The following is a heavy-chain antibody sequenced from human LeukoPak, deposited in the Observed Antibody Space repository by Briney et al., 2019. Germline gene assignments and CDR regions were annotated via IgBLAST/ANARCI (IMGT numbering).Heavy chain of an antibody. CDR2: INHSGST. D-gene: IGHD2-8*01. J-gene: IGHJ6*03. CDR1: GGSFSGYY. Sequence: SETLSLTCAVYGGSFSGYYWSWIRQPPGKGLEWIGEINHSGSTNYNPSLKSRVTISVDTSKNQFSPKLSSVTAADTAVYYCARIYCTNGVCSPPHGAVRRHYYYYYMDVWGKGTTVTVSS. CDR3: ARIYCTNGVCSPPHGAVRRHYYYYYMDV. V-gene: IGHV4-34*01.